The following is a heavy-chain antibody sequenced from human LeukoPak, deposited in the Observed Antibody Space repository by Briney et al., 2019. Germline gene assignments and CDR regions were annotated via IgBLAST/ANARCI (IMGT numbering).Heavy chain of an antibody. CDR3: ERRSIQLWGGLDY. CDR2: IYYSGST. V-gene: IGHV4-39*01. CDR1: GGSISSSSYY. D-gene: IGHD5-18*01. J-gene: IGHJ4*02. Sequence: SETLSLTCTVSGGSISSSSYYWGWIRQPPGKGLEWIGSIYYSGSTYYNPSLKSRVTISVDTSKNQFSLKLSSVTAADTAVYYCERRSIQLWGGLDYWGQGTLVTVSS.